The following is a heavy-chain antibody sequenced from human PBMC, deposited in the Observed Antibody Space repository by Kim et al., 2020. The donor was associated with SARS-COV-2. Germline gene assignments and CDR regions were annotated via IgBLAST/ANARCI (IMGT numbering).Heavy chain of an antibody. D-gene: IGHD3-10*01. CDR2: IYYSGTT. CDR1: GGSISSKSYY. Sequence: SETLSLTCTVSGGSISSKSYYWGWIYQPPGKGLEWIGSIYYSGTTYYNPSLKSRVTISVDTSKNQFSLKLTSATAADTAFYYCAGHPINSYYSGIYFDSWGQGTLVTVSS. V-gene: IGHV4-39*01. J-gene: IGHJ4*02. CDR3: AGHPINSYYSGIYFDS.